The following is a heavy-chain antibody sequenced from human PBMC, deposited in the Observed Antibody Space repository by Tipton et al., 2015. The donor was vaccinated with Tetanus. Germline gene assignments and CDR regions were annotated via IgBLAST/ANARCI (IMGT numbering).Heavy chain of an antibody. CDR2: IYFNGTA. D-gene: IGHD2-2*03. Sequence: LRLSCFVSGASARSEKYYWSWIRQPPGKGLEWIGYIYFNGTAKYNPSLKSRLSISVDTSKNQLSLKMTSVTAADTAVYYCARDLDGYCSSTNCYRGYFDYWGRGTLVTVSS. CDR1: GASARSEKYY. V-gene: IGHV4-61*01. J-gene: IGHJ4*02. CDR3: ARDLDGYCSSTNCYRGYFDY.